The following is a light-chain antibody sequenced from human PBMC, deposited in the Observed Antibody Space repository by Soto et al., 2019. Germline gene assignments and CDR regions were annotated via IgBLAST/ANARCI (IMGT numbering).Light chain of an antibody. CDR1: QSVSSRY. CDR2: AA. V-gene: IGKV3-20*01. CDR3: QQYGSSST. J-gene: IGKJ4*01. Sequence: VLTQSPGTLSLSPGERATLSCRASQSVSSRYLAWYQQKPGQAPRLLFYAAFRATGTPDRFSGSGSGTDFTLTIDRLEPEDFAVYYCQQYGSSSTFGGGTKVDIK.